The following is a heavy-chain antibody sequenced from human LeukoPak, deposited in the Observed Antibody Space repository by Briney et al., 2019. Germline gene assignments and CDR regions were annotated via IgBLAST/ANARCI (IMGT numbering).Heavy chain of an antibody. V-gene: IGHV3-74*01. CDR2: ISSGGSSA. D-gene: IGHD6-13*01. Sequence: GGSLRLSCAVSGFAFSSNWMYWVRQAPGKGLVWVSRISSGGSSATYADSVKGRFTISRDNAKNTLYLQMNSLRAEDTAVYYCATFVGIAAGWGQGTLVTVSS. J-gene: IGHJ4*02. CDR1: GFAFSSNW. CDR3: ATFVGIAAG.